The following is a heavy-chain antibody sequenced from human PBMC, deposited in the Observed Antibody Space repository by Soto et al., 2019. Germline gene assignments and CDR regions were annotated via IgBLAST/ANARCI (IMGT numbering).Heavy chain of an antibody. Sequence: EVQLLESGGGLVQPGGSLRLSCVASGFTFNNYAMTWVRQAPGKGLEWVSAISGGGDTTSYADSVKGRFTVSRDGSKNTLYLQMSSLRAEDPALYYCAKGRGGSGSLTPRVDFWGQGTLVTVSS. V-gene: IGHV3-23*01. D-gene: IGHD3-10*01. CDR2: ISGGGDTT. CDR1: GFTFNNYA. CDR3: AKGRGGSGSLTPRVDF. J-gene: IGHJ4*02.